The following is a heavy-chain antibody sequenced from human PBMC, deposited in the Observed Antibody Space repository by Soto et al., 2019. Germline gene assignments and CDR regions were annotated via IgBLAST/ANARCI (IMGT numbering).Heavy chain of an antibody. J-gene: IGHJ5*02. D-gene: IGHD3-22*01. CDR1: GGTFNSYD. Sequence: QVQLVQSGAEVKKPGSSMKVSCKASGGTFNSYDINWVRQAPGQGLEWMGGIIPIVETPKYAQKFQGRVTRTADESTNTVYMELSRLRSEDTAMYSCARLSRPNYYDTSGFFKDNWFDPWGQGTLVTVSS. CDR3: ARLSRPNYYDTSGFFKDNWFDP. CDR2: IIPIVETP. V-gene: IGHV1-69*01.